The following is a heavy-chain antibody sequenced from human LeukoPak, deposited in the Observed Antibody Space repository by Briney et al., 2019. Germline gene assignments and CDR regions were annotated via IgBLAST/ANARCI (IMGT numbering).Heavy chain of an antibody. V-gene: IGHV4-31*03. J-gene: IGHJ5*02. D-gene: IGHD3-3*01. Sequence: SQTLSLTCTVSGGSISSGGYYWSWIRQHTGKGLEWIGYIYYSGSTYYNPSLKSRVTISVDTSKNQFSLMLSSVTAADTAVYYCARLERQYYDSWSGYNRNWFDPWGQGTLVTVSS. CDR3: ARLERQYYDSWSGYNRNWFDP. CDR1: GGSISSGGYY. CDR2: IYYSGST.